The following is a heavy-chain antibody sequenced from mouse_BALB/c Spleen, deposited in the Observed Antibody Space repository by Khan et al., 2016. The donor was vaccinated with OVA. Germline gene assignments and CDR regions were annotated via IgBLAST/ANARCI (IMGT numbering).Heavy chain of an antibody. Sequence: QIQLVQSGAELARPGASVRMSCKASGYTFTSNTMHWVKKRPGQGLEWIGYINPRSGYTNFNQNFKDKATLTAEQSSSTAYMQLSSLTSEDSAVYYCARRTTGYTMEYWGQGTSVTVSS. CDR2: INPRSGYT. CDR1: GYTFTSNT. CDR3: ARRTTGYTMEY. V-gene: IGHV1-4*01. D-gene: IGHD2-14*01. J-gene: IGHJ4*01.